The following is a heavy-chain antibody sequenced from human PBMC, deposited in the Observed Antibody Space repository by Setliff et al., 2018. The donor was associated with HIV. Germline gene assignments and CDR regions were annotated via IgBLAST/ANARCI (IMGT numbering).Heavy chain of an antibody. V-gene: IGHV3-11*05. J-gene: IGHJ4*02. Sequence: LRLSCAASGLTFSDHYMSWIRQAPGKGLEWVSYISGGSTSHMNYADSVKGRFTISRDNAKNSLYLQMNSLRAEDTAVYYCARVMEDCINGNCYVFDYWGQGTLVTVSS. D-gene: IGHD2-15*01. CDR2: ISGGSTSHM. CDR3: ARVMEDCINGNCYVFDY. CDR1: GLTFSDHY.